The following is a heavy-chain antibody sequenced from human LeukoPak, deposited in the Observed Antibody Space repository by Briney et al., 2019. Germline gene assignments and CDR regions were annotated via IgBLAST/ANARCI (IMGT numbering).Heavy chain of an antibody. CDR2: ISGSGGST. D-gene: IGHD4-23*01. V-gene: IGHV3-23*01. J-gene: IGHJ4*02. CDR1: GFTFSTCA. Sequence: QTGGSLRLSCETSGFTFSTCAMSWVRQAPGKGLEWVSAISGSGGSTYYADSVKGRFTISRDNSKNTLYLQMNSLRAEDTAVYYCAKWDYGGNSDYWGQGTLVTVSS. CDR3: AKWDYGGNSDY.